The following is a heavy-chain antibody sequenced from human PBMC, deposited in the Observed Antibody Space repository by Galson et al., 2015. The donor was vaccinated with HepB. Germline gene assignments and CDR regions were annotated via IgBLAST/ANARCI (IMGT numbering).Heavy chain of an antibody. V-gene: IGHV1-69*13. Sequence: SVKVSCKASGGTFSSYAISWVRQAPGQGLEWMGGIIPIFGTANYAQKFQGRVTITADESTSTAYMELSSLRSEDTAVYYCARGYYYDSSGYDAFDYWGQGTLVTVSS. CDR2: IIPIFGTA. J-gene: IGHJ4*02. CDR1: GGTFSSYA. D-gene: IGHD3-22*01. CDR3: ARGYYYDSSGYDAFDY.